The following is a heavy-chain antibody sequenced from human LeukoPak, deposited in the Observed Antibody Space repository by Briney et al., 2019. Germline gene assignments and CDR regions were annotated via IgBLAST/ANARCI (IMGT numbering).Heavy chain of an antibody. Sequence: ASVKVSCKASGYTFTGYYMHWVRQAPGQGLEWMGWINPNSGGTNYAQKFQGRVTMTRDTSISTAYMELSRLRSDDTAVYYCARSGELGIVSWYFDLWGRGTLVTVSS. CDR3: ARSGELGIVSWYFDL. V-gene: IGHV1-2*02. D-gene: IGHD7-27*01. J-gene: IGHJ2*01. CDR1: GYTFTGYY. CDR2: INPNSGGT.